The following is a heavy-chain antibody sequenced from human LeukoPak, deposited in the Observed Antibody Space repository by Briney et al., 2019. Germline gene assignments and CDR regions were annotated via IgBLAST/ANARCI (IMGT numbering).Heavy chain of an antibody. J-gene: IGHJ5*02. CDR2: IYYTGST. Sequence: SETLSLTCTVSGGSISYYYWTWIRQSPRKGLEWIGQIYYTGSTYYNPSLKRRATISVDTSRNQFSLKLTSVTAADTAVYYCARGGTYNDILSFDPWGQGTLVTVSS. V-gene: IGHV4-59*01. CDR1: GGSISYYY. CDR3: ARGGTYNDILSFDP. D-gene: IGHD3-9*01.